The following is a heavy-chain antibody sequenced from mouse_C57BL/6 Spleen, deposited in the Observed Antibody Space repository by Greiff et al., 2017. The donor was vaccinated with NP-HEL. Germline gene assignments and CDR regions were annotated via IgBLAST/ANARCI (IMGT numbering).Heavy chain of an antibody. CDR2: ISDGGSYT. CDR3: ERPRGTGTSGFLDY. J-gene: IGHJ2*01. V-gene: IGHV5-4*03. Sequence: EVNLVESGGGLVKPGGSLKLSCAASGFTFSSYAMSWVRQTPETRLAWVATISDGGSYTYYPDNVKGRFTISRDNAKNNLYLQMSHLKSEDTAMYYCERPRGTGTSGFLDYWGQGTTLTVSS. D-gene: IGHD4-1*01. CDR1: GFTFSSYA.